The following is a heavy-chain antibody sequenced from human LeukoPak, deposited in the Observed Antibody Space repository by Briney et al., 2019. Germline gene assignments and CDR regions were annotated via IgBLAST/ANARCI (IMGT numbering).Heavy chain of an antibody. D-gene: IGHD2-15*01. CDR1: GFTFSSYS. Sequence: TTGGSLRLSCAASGFTFSSYSMNWVRQAPGKGLEWVSSISSSSSYIYYADSVKGRFTISRDNAKNSLYLQMNSLRAEDTAVYYCASSPIHPGYCSGGICYSPPDYWGQGTLVTVSS. J-gene: IGHJ4*02. CDR3: ASSPIHPGYCSGGICYSPPDY. V-gene: IGHV3-21*01. CDR2: ISSSSSYI.